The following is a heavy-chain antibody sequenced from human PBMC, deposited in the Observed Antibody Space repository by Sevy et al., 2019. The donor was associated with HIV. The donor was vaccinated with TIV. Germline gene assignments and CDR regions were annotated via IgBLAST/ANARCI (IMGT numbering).Heavy chain of an antibody. Sequence: ASVKVSCKASGYTFASYGISWVRQAPGQGLEWMGWVTPYNGHKKYAQKLQGRVTMTTVTSTSTAYMELRSLRSDDTAVYYCARCLGGLRPWEYNWFDPWGQGTLVTVSS. CDR1: GYTFASYG. V-gene: IGHV1-18*01. J-gene: IGHJ5*02. CDR2: VTPYNGHK. CDR3: ARCLGGLRPWEYNWFDP. D-gene: IGHD1-26*01.